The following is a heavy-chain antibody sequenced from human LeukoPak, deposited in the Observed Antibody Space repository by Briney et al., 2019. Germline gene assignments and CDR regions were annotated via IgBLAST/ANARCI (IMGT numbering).Heavy chain of an antibody. CDR1: GGSISSSSYY. CDR2: IYYSGST. V-gene: IGHV4-39*07. D-gene: IGHD5-24*01. Sequence: SETLSLTCTVSGGSISSSSYYWGWIRQPPGKGLEWIGSIYYSGSTYYNPSLKSRVTISVDTSKNQFSLKLSSVTAADTAVYYCARVKDGYNYDGAEEIYYFDYWGQGTLVTVSS. J-gene: IGHJ4*02. CDR3: ARVKDGYNYDGAEEIYYFDY.